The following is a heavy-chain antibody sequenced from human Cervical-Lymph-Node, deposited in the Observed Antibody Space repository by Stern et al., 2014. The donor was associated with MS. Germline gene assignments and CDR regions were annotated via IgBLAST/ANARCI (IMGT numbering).Heavy chain of an antibody. Sequence: EVQLVESGGGLVQPGGSLRLSCAASGFTFSNSWMHWVRQAPGKGLVWVSRINRDGSTTTYADSVKGRFTISRDNAKNTRYLQMSSLRAEDTAVYYCTILSGPCDHWGQGTLVTVSS. V-gene: IGHV3-74*01. CDR3: TILSGPCDH. J-gene: IGHJ4*02. D-gene: IGHD3-10*01. CDR2: INRDGSTT. CDR1: GFTFSNSW.